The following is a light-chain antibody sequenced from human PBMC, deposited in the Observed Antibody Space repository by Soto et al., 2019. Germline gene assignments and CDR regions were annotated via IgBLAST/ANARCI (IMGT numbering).Light chain of an antibody. CDR3: QHTRT. Sequence: DFQMTQSPSTLSASVGDRVTITCRAGQNINNWVAWYQHKPGKAPKFLIYDASTLQRGVPSRFSGSGFWTEFSITISSLQPDDFGSYSFQHTRTFGQGTKVEIK. CDR1: QNINNW. J-gene: IGKJ1*01. CDR2: DAS. V-gene: IGKV1-5*01.